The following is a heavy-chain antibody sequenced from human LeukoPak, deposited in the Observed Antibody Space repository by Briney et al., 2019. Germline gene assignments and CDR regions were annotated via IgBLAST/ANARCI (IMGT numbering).Heavy chain of an antibody. CDR2: ISYDGSNK. V-gene: IGHV3-30*04. D-gene: IGHD3-10*01. J-gene: IGHJ4*02. CDR3: ASDFYYGSGSYSFDY. Sequence: PGGSLRLSCAASGFTFSSYAMHWVRQAPGKGLEWVAVISYDGSNKYYADSVKGRFTISRDNSKNTLYLQMNSLRAEDTAVYYCASDFYYGSGSYSFDYWGQGTLVTVSS. CDR1: GFTFSSYA.